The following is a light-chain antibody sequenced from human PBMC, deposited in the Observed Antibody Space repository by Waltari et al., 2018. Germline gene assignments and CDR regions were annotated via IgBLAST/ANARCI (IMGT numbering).Light chain of an antibody. CDR2: RAS. J-gene: IGKJ5*01. V-gene: IGKV3-15*01. CDR3: QQYNNWPPIT. CDR1: QSISIN. Sequence: TQSPATLSVSPGGRATLSCRASQSISINLAWYQQKHGQAPRLLIYRASTRATGIPARFSGSGSGTEFTLTISGMQSEDFAVYYCQQYNNWPPITFGQGTRLEIK.